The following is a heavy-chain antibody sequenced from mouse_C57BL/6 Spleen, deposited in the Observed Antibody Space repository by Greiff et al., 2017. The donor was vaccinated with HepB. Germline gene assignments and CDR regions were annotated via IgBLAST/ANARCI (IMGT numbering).Heavy chain of an antibody. D-gene: IGHD1-1*01. Sequence: VKLMESGAELARPGASVKLSCKASGYTFTSYGISWVKQRTGQGLEWIGEIYPRSGNTYYNEKFKGKATLTADKSSSTAYMELRSLTSEDSAVYFCARSGYYGTPWYFDVWGTGTTVTVSS. V-gene: IGHV1-81*01. CDR3: ARSGYYGTPWYFDV. CDR2: IYPRSGNT. CDR1: GYTFTSYG. J-gene: IGHJ1*03.